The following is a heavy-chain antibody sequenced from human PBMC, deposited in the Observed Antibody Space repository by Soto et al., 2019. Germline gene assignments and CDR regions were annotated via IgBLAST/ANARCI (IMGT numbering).Heavy chain of an antibody. D-gene: IGHD3-10*01. CDR2: IYPEDSDT. V-gene: IGHV5-51*03. J-gene: IGHJ3*02. Sequence: EVQLVQSGAEVKKPGESLKISCKGFGYTYPSYWIGWVRQMPGKGLEWMGIIYPEDSDTRYSPSFQGQVTISADKSISTAYLQWSSLKASDTAMYYCARRILLWSVRDAFEIGCQGKMVTVSS. CDR1: GYTYPSYW. CDR3: ARRILLWSVRDAFEI.